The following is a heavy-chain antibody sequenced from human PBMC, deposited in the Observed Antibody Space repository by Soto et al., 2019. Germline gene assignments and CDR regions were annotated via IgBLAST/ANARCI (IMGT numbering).Heavy chain of an antibody. V-gene: IGHV3-15*07. CDR1: GFTFSNAW. J-gene: IGHJ6*02. D-gene: IGHD4-17*01. CDR2: IKSKTDGGTT. Sequence: GGSLRLSCAASGFTFSNAWINWVRQAPGKGLEWVGRIKSKTDGGTTDYAAPVKGRFTISRDDSKNTLYLQMNSLKTEDTAVYHCTTMTTIERYYYYGMDVWGQGTTVTVS. CDR3: TTMTTIERYYYYGMDV.